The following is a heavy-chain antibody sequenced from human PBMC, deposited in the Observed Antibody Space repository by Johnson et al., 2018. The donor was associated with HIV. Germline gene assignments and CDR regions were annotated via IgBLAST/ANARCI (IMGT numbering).Heavy chain of an antibody. D-gene: IGHD2/OR15-2a*01. CDR1: GFTFSSYG. J-gene: IGHJ3*02. Sequence: QVQLVESGGGVVQPGRSLRLSCGASGFTFSSYGMHWVRQAPGKGLEWVAVISYDGSNKYYADSVKGRFTIARDNSKNTLYLQMNSVRAEDTAVYYCAKAIGDAFDIWGQGTMVTVSS. CDR3: AKAIGDAFDI. CDR2: ISYDGSNK. V-gene: IGHV3-30*18.